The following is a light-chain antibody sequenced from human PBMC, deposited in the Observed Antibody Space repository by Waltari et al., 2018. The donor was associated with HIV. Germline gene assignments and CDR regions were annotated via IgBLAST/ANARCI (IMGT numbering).Light chain of an antibody. CDR1: PTISNY. Sequence: DIQMTQSPSSLSASVGDRVTITCRATPTISNYLNWYQQKPGKAPKVRIYVASSLQSGVPSRFSVSGSETDFTLTISILQPEDFATYYCQQSYSNPRTFGQGTRVEIK. CDR2: VAS. CDR3: QQSYSNPRT. V-gene: IGKV1-39*01. J-gene: IGKJ1*01.